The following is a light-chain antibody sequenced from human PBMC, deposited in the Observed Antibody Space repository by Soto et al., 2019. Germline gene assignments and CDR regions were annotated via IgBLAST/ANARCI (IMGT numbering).Light chain of an antibody. J-gene: IGKJ1*01. CDR1: QGIRTE. Sequence: AIQMTQSPSSLYASVGDRVTITCRASQGIRTELGWYQQKPGKAPKLLIYGASTLQSGVPSRFSGSGSGTDFTLTISSLQSDDFATYYCLQDNSYPRTLGQGTKVEIE. V-gene: IGKV1-6*01. CDR2: GAS. CDR3: LQDNSYPRT.